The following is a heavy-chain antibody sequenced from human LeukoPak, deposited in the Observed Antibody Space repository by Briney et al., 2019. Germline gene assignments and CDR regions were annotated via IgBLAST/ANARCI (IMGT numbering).Heavy chain of an antibody. CDR3: ARGRIAAAGHRWFDP. V-gene: IGHV1-8*03. Sequence: GASVEVSCKASGYTFTSYDINWVRQATGQGLEWMGWMNPNSGNTGYAQKLQGRVTITRNTSISTAYMELSSLRSEDTAVYYCARGRIAAAGHRWFDPWGQGTLVTVSS. CDR2: MNPNSGNT. D-gene: IGHD6-13*01. J-gene: IGHJ5*02. CDR1: GYTFTSYD.